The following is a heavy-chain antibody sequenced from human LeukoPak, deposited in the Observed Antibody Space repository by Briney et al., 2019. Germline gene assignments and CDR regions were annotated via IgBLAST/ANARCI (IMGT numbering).Heavy chain of an antibody. J-gene: IGHJ6*02. V-gene: IGHV4-34*01. Sequence: SETLSLTCAVYGGSFSGYYWSWIRQPPGKGLEWIGEINHSGSTNYNPSLKSRVTISVDTSKNQFSLKLSSVTAADTAVYHCARGRGSGSYYTGRHYYYGMDVWGQGTTVTVSS. D-gene: IGHD3-10*01. CDR1: GGSFSGYY. CDR2: INHSGST. CDR3: ARGRGSGSYYTGRHYYYGMDV.